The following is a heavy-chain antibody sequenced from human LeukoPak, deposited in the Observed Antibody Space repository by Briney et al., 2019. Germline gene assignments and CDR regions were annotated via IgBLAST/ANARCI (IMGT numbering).Heavy chain of an antibody. D-gene: IGHD2-2*02. CDR1: GGSISTYY. CDR2: ISYSGNT. CDR3: ARAIVVVPAAIGWFDP. Sequence: SETLSLTCFVSGGSISTYYYNWIRQPPGKELEWIGYISYSGNTNYNPSLKGRVTIAVDTSKNQFSLKLSSVTAADTAVYYCARAIVVVPAAIGWFDPWGQGTLVTVSS. V-gene: IGHV4-59*01. J-gene: IGHJ5*02.